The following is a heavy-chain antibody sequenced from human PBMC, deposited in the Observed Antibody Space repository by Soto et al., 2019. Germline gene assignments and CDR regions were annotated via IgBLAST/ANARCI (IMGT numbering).Heavy chain of an antibody. CDR2: INAGNGNT. CDR1: GYTFTSYA. Sequence: QVQLVQSGAEVKKPGASVKVSCKASGYTFTSYAMHWVRQAPGQSLEWMGWINAGNGNTKYSQKFQGRVTITRDTSASTAYMELSSLRSEDTAVYYCASSYSNYALIDYYYYGMDVWGQGPRSPSP. D-gene: IGHD4-4*01. V-gene: IGHV1-3*01. J-gene: IGHJ6*02. CDR3: ASSYSNYALIDYYYYGMDV.